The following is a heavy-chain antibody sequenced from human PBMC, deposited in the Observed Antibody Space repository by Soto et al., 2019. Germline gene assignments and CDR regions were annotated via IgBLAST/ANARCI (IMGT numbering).Heavy chain of an antibody. Sequence: SETLSLTCTVSGGSVSSYYWSWIRQSPGKELEWIGYIYYRRSTQYKPSLKSRVTISVVTSKTQFSLKVSSATAADTAVYYCARHSNRNFGLYYVDHWGLGALVTVSS. CDR3: ARHSNRNFGLYYVDH. CDR2: IYYRRST. CDR1: GGSVSSYY. J-gene: IGHJ4*02. D-gene: IGHD4-4*01. V-gene: IGHV4-59*08.